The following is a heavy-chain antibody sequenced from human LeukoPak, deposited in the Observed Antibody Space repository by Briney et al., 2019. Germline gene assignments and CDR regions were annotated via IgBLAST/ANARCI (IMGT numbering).Heavy chain of an antibody. CDR3: ARERKDYGFWEDYYYYGMDV. V-gene: IGHV3-33*01. J-gene: IGHJ6*02. D-gene: IGHD3-3*01. Sequence: GGSLRLSCAASGFTFSSYGMHWVRQAPGKGLEWVAVIWYDGSNKYYADSVKGRFTISRDNSKNTLYLQMNSLRAEDTAVYYCARERKDYGFWEDYYYYGMDVWGQGTTVTVSS. CDR1: GFTFSSYG. CDR2: IWYDGSNK.